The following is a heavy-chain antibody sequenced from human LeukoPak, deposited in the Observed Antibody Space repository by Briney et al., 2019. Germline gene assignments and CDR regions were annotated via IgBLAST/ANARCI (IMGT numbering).Heavy chain of an antibody. CDR3: ARDGSYYDILTGYQLVDY. CDR2: ISAYNGNT. Sequence: ASVKVSCKASGYTFTSYGISWVRQAPGQGLEWMGWISAYNGNTNYAQKLQGRVTMTTDTPTSTAYMELRSLRSDDTAVYYCARDGSYYDILTGYQLVDYWGQGTLVTVSS. D-gene: IGHD3-9*01. CDR1: GYTFTSYG. J-gene: IGHJ4*02. V-gene: IGHV1-18*01.